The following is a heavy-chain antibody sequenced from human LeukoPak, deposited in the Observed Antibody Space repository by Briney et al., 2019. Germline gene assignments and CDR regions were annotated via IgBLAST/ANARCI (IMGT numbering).Heavy chain of an antibody. CDR3: AKDRSVGASYWYFDL. Sequence: PGGSLRLSCAASGFTFSSYSMNWVHQAPGKGLEWVSSISSSSSYIYYADSVKGRFTISRDSSKNTLFLHMNTLRAEDTAIYYCAKDRSVGASYWYFDLWGRGTLVTVSS. CDR1: GFTFSSYS. CDR2: ISSSSSYI. V-gene: IGHV3-21*04. J-gene: IGHJ2*01. D-gene: IGHD1-26*01.